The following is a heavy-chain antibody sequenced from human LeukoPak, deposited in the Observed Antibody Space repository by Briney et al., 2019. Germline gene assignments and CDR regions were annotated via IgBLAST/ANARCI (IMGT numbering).Heavy chain of an antibody. CDR1: GFTFDDYG. J-gene: IGHJ5*02. D-gene: IGHD6-19*01. CDR3: ARDLVAVAGTLRFDP. Sequence: GGSLRLSCAASGFTFDDYGMSWVRQAPRKGLEWVAGINWNGGSTGYADSVKGRFTISRDNAKNSLYLQMNSLRAEDTALYYCARDLVAVAGTLRFDPWGQGTLVTVSS. V-gene: IGHV3-20*04. CDR2: INWNGGST.